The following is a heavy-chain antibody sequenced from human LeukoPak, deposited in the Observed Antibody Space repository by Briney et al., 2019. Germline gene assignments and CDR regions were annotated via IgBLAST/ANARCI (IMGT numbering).Heavy chain of an antibody. Sequence: HPGGSLRLSCAASGFTFSSYGMHWVRQAPGKGLEWVAVISFDGSNKFYSGSVEGRFTISRDNSRDTLYLQMNSLRVEDTAVYYCAKDAIYYYSYMEVWGKGTTVTVSS. CDR2: ISFDGSNK. CDR3: AKDAIYYYSYMEV. J-gene: IGHJ6*03. V-gene: IGHV3-30*18. CDR1: GFTFSSYG. D-gene: IGHD2-2*01.